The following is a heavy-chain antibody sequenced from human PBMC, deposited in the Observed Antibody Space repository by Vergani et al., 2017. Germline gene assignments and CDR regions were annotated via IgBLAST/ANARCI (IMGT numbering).Heavy chain of an antibody. Sequence: QVQLQQWGAGLLKPSETLSLTCAVYGGSFSGYYWSWIRQPPGKGLEWIGEINHSGSTNYNPSLKSRVTISVDTSKNQFSLKLSSVTAADTAVYYCARGGRIGYCSGGSCLFFDYWGQGTLVTVSS. D-gene: IGHD2-15*01. CDR2: INHSGST. J-gene: IGHJ4*02. CDR3: ARGGRIGYCSGGSCLFFDY. CDR1: GGSFSGYY. V-gene: IGHV4-34*01.